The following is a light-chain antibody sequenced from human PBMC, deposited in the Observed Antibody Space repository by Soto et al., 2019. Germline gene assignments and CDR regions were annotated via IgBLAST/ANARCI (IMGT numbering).Light chain of an antibody. V-gene: IGKV3-15*01. CDR1: QSVSSN. J-gene: IGKJ4*01. CDR3: QQYNDWLRS. CDR2: DAS. Sequence: ETVLTQSPATLSVSPGERASLSCRASQSVSSNLAWYQQKTGQAPRLLIYDASTRATDIPARFSGSGSGTEFTLNISSLQSEDFAVYYSQQYNDWLRSFGGGTRVEIK.